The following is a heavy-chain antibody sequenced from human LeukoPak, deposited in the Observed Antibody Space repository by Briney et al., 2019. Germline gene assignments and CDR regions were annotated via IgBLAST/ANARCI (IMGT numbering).Heavy chain of an antibody. D-gene: IGHD5-24*01. CDR2: ISYDGSNK. V-gene: IGHV3-30-3*01. CDR1: GFTFSSYA. Sequence: GGSLRLSCAASGFTFSSYAMHWVRQAPGKGLEWVAVISYDGSNKYYADSVKGRFTISRDNSKNTLYLQMNSLRAEDTAVYYCASGTEMATITDYWGQGTLVTVSS. J-gene: IGHJ4*02. CDR3: ASGTEMATITDY.